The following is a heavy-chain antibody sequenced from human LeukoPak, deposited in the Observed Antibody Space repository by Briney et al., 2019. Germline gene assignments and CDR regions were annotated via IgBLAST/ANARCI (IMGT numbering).Heavy chain of an antibody. J-gene: IGHJ4*02. D-gene: IGHD6-19*01. V-gene: IGHV3-15*01. CDR3: TTDLESSGWYYVIGY. Sequence: GGSLRLSCAASGFTFSNAWMSWVRQAPGKGLEWVGRIKSKTDGGTTDYAAPMKGRFTISRDDSKNTLYLQMNSLKTEDTAVYYCTTDLESSGWYYVIGYWGQGTLVTVSS. CDR2: IKSKTDGGTT. CDR1: GFTFSNAW.